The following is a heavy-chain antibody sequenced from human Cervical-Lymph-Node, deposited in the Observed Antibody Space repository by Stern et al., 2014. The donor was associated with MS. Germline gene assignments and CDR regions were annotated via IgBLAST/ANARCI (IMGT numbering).Heavy chain of an antibody. D-gene: IGHD2-15*01. CDR2: IIPIVGLA. CDR3: ARGVVSNRAAATLHNLFDP. V-gene: IGHV1-69*04. Sequence: QVQLVQSGAEVKKPGSSMNVSCKTSGGTFSSSYAITWMRQPPGQGLEWMGRIIPIVGLANSAQKFQGRVTITADTSTSTTYMELNSLRSEDTAVYYCARGVVSNRAAATLHNLFDPWGQGTLVTVSS. CDR1: GGTFSSSYA. J-gene: IGHJ5*02.